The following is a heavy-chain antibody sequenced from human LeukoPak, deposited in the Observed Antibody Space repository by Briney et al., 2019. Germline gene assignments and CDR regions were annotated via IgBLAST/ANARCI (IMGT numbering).Heavy chain of an antibody. D-gene: IGHD2-2*01. V-gene: IGHV1-69*13. CDR3: ARTRYCSSTSCYVLGSGLEYAFDI. CDR1: GGTFSSYA. Sequence: ASVKVSCKGSGGTFSSYAISWVRQAPGQGLEWMGGIIPIFGTANYAQKFQGRVTITADESTSTAYMELSSLRSEDTAVYYCARTRYCSSTSCYVLGSGLEYAFDIWGQGTMVTVSS. J-gene: IGHJ3*02. CDR2: IIPIFGTA.